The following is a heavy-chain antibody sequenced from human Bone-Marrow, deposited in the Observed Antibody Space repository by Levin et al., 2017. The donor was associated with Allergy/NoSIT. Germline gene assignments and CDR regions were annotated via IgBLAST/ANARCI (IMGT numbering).Heavy chain of an antibody. Sequence: GESLKISCKASGYTFIGYYMHWVRQAPGQGPEWMGWINPDDGGTHYAEKFQGRVTMTRDTSINTVYMDLSSLRSDDTAVYFCARGVGRTGMGARFFCWFDPWGQGTLVTVSS. D-gene: IGHD1-26*01. CDR2: INPDDGGT. CDR3: ARGVGRTGMGARFFCWFDP. CDR1: GYTFIGYY. V-gene: IGHV1-2*02. J-gene: IGHJ5*02.